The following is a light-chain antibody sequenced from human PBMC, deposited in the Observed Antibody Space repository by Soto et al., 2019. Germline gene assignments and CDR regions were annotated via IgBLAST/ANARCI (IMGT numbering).Light chain of an antibody. CDR2: GTS. J-gene: IGKJ3*01. CDR1: QTVSTKY. V-gene: IGKV3-20*01. CDR3: QQYGTSTGVT. Sequence: ENVLTQSPGTLSLSPGERATLSCRASQTVSTKYVAWYQQKPGQAPRLLIYGTSSRATGIPDRFSGSGSGTDFMLTISRLEPEDFAVYYCQQYGTSTGVTFGPGTKLXIK.